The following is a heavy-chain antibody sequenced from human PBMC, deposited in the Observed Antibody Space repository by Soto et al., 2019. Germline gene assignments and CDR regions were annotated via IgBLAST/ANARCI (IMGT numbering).Heavy chain of an antibody. Sequence: QVQLVESGGGVVQPGRSLRLSCAASGFTFSSYGMHWVRQAPGKGLECVAVISYDGSNKYYADSVKGRFTISRDNSKNTLYLQMNSLRAEDTAVYYCANPLGYCSSTSCSVGGNYYGMDVWGQGTTVTVSS. J-gene: IGHJ6*02. CDR2: ISYDGSNK. V-gene: IGHV3-30*18. CDR1: GFTFSSYG. CDR3: ANPLGYCSSTSCSVGGNYYGMDV. D-gene: IGHD2-2*01.